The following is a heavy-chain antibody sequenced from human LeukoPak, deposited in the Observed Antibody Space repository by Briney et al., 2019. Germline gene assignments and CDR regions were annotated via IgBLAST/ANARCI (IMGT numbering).Heavy chain of an antibody. D-gene: IGHD3-22*01. CDR2: INHSGST. Sequence: SETLSLTCAVYGGSFSGYYWSWIRQPPGKGLEWIGEINHSGSTNYNPSLKSRVTISVDTSKNQFSLKLSSVTAADTAVYYCARDRGYYDSSGYSDWGQGTLLTVSS. CDR3: ARDRGYYDSSGYSD. CDR1: GGSFSGYY. J-gene: IGHJ4*02. V-gene: IGHV4-34*01.